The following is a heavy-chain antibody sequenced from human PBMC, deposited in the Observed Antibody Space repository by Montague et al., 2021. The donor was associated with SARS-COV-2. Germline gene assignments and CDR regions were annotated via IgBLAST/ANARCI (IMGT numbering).Heavy chain of an antibody. CDR1: GFTFSSYA. V-gene: IGHV3-23*01. Sequence: SLRLSCAASGFTFSSYAMSWVRQAPGKGLEWVLDISAGGGKTYYADSVKGRFTISRDNSKNTLDLQMNRLRAEDTAVYYCAKDSGSNNGWFWYFDLWGRGTLVTVSS. D-gene: IGHD6-19*01. CDR3: AKDSGSNNGWFWYFDL. CDR2: ISAGGGKT. J-gene: IGHJ2*01.